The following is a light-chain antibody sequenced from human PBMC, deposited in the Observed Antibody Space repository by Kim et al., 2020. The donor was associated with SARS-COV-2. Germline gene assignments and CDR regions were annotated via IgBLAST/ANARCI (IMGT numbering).Light chain of an antibody. CDR3: GTWDSSLSAGQV. V-gene: IGLV1-51*01. CDR1: SSNIGNNY. J-gene: IGLJ3*02. Sequence: QSVLTQPPSVSAAPGQKVTISCSGSSSNIGNNYVSWYQQLPGTAPKLLIYDNNKRPSGITDRFSGSKSGTSATLGITGLQTGDEADYYCGTWDSSLSAGQVFGGGTQLTVL. CDR2: DNN.